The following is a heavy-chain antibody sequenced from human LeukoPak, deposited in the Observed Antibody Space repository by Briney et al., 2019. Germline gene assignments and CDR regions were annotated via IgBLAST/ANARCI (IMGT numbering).Heavy chain of an antibody. D-gene: IGHD3-22*01. Sequence: GGSLRLSCAASGFTFSNYAMNRVRQAPGKGLEWVSGISGSTGRTFYADSVKGRFTISRDNSKNTLYLQMNSLRAEDTAVYYCARDYYDSSGYYYFDYWGQGTLVTVSS. CDR2: ISGSTGRT. J-gene: IGHJ4*02. CDR1: GFTFSNYA. V-gene: IGHV3-23*01. CDR3: ARDYYDSSGYYYFDY.